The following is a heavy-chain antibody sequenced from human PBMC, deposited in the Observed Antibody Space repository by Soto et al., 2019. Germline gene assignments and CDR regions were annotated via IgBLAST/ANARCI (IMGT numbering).Heavy chain of an antibody. D-gene: IGHD3-22*01. Sequence: GGSLRLSCALSGFIFWSYGMHWVRQAPGKRLEWVAAISYDGSNKFYVDPVKGRFTISRDNSKITLELLVSSLSVRDTAVFYFKTYSYCHDSSGYYTFDNWGQGTLVTVSS. CDR3: KTYSYCHDSSGYYTFDN. CDR1: GFIFWSYG. V-gene: IGHV3-30*03. J-gene: IGHJ4*02. CDR2: ISYDGSNK.